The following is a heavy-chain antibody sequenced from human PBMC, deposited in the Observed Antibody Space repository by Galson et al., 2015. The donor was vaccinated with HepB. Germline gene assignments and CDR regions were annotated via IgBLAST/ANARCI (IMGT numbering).Heavy chain of an antibody. V-gene: IGHV1-46*01. CDR2: INPSDGST. J-gene: IGHJ6*02. CDR3: ARALPPPRGIAVAGTLSPYYYGMDV. D-gene: IGHD6-19*01. CDR1: GYTFTSYY. Sequence: SVKVSCKASGYTFTSYYMHWVRQAPGQGLEWMGIINPSDGSTSYAQKFQGRVTMTRDTSTSTVYMELSSLRSEDTAVYYCARALPPPRGIAVAGTLSPYYYGMDVWGQGTTVTVSS.